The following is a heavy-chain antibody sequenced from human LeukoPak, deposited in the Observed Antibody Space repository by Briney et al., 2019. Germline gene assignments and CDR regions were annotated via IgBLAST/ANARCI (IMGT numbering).Heavy chain of an antibody. D-gene: IGHD6-6*01. Sequence: SETLSLTCTVSGDSISSSSHFWGWIRQPPGKGLEWIGSIYYSGSTYNNPSLRSRVTISVDTSKNQFSLTLSSVTVADTAVYYCARRDSSSYYCHYMDVWGKGTTVTVSS. V-gene: IGHV4-39*01. J-gene: IGHJ6*03. CDR1: GDSISSSSHF. CDR2: IYYSGST. CDR3: ARRDSSSYYCHYMDV.